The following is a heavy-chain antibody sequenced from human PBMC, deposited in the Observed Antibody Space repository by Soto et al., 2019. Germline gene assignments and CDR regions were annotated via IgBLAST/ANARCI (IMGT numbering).Heavy chain of an antibody. Sequence: SETLSLTCTVSGGSISSYYWSWIRQPPGKGLEWIGYIYYSGSTNYNPSLKSRVTISVDTSKNQFSLKLSSVTAADTAVYYCAREDIVVVPAAPKRTYYYYGMDVWGQGTTVTVSS. CDR1: GGSISSYY. CDR2: IYYSGST. V-gene: IGHV4-59*01. D-gene: IGHD2-2*01. J-gene: IGHJ6*02. CDR3: AREDIVVVPAAPKRTYYYYGMDV.